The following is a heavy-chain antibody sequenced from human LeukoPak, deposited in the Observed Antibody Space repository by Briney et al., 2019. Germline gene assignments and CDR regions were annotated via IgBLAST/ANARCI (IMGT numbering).Heavy chain of an antibody. J-gene: IGHJ6*02. CDR3: ARLEYYYYGMDV. CDR1: GFTVITNY. V-gene: IGHV3-66*04. Sequence: GGSLRLSCAASGFTVITNYMSWVRQAPGKGLEWVSVIYSGGSTYYADSVKGRFTISRDNSKNTLYLQMNSLRAEDTAVYYCARLEYYYYGMDVWGQGTTVTVSS. CDR2: IYSGGST.